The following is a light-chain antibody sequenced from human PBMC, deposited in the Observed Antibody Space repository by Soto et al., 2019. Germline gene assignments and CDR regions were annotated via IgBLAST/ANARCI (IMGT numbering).Light chain of an antibody. J-gene: IGLJ2*01. V-gene: IGLV2-8*01. CDR3: SSYAGSNIVV. CDR2: EVS. Sequence: QSALTQPPSASGSPGQSVTISCTGTSSDVGGYNFVSWYQQHPGKAPKLMIYEVSARPSGVPDRFSGSKSGNTASLTVSGLQAEDGADYYCSSYAGSNIVVFGGGTK. CDR1: SSDVGGYNF.